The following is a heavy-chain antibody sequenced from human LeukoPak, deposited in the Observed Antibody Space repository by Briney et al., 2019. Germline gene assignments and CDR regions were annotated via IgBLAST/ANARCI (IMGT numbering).Heavy chain of an antibody. CDR2: INRSGST. V-gene: IGHV4-34*01. D-gene: IGHD6-6*01. Sequence: TSETLSLTCAVYGGSFSDYYWSWIRQSPGKGLEWIGEINRSGSTNYNPSLKSRVTISVDTSKKQFSLKLSSVTAADTAVYYCARGRKRYSSSSLPTYFYYYMDVWGKGTTVTVSS. CDR3: ARGRKRYSSSSLPTYFYYYMDV. CDR1: GGSFSDYY. J-gene: IGHJ6*03.